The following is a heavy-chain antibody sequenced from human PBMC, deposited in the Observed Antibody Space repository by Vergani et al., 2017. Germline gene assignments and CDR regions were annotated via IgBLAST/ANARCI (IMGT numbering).Heavy chain of an antibody. D-gene: IGHD1-20*01. CDR1: GFTFGDHG. CDR3: ARGGPYNWVNGRWLDP. V-gene: IGHV3-30-3*01. Sequence: QVQLVESGGGVVQPGRSLRLSCAASGFTFGDHGIHWVRRAPGKGLEWVALISYDGTNKYYTNSVRGRFTISRDNSKSTLSLKLSGLRPDDTAIYYCARGGPYNWVNGRWLDPWGQGTLVTVSS. J-gene: IGHJ5*02. CDR2: ISYDGTNK.